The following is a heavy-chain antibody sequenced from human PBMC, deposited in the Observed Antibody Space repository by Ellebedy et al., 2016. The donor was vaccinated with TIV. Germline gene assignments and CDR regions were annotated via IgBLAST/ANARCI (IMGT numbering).Heavy chain of an antibody. J-gene: IGHJ4*02. V-gene: IGHV5-51*01. CDR2: IYPGDSET. CDR3: ARRTGWFDY. CDR1: GSTFSTYW. D-gene: IGHD6-19*01. Sequence: PGGPLRLSCKGPGSTFSTYWIGWVLQLPAKGLEWMGFIYPGDSETRYSPSFQGQVTISADKSISTAYLQWSSLKASDTAMYYCARRTGWFDYWGQGTLVTVSS.